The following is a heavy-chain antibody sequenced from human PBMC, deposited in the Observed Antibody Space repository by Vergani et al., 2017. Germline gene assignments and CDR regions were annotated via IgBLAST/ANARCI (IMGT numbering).Heavy chain of an antibody. Sequence: EVQLLESGGGLVQPGGSLRLSCAASGFTFSSYAMSWVRQAPGKGLEWVAAISGSGGSTYYADSVKGRFTISRDNSKNTLYLQMNRLRAEDTAVYYCAKQWDSSRGGVDYWGQGTLVTVSS. J-gene: IGHJ4*02. CDR3: AKQWDSSRGGVDY. CDR2: ISGSGGST. CDR1: GFTFSSYA. D-gene: IGHD6-13*01. V-gene: IGHV3-23*01.